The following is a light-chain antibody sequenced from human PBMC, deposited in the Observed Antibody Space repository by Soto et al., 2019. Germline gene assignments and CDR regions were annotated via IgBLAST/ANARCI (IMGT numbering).Light chain of an antibody. Sequence: QSALTQTRSVSGSPGQSVTISCTGSSSDVGNYNYVSWYQQLPGAAPKLVIFGNRNRPSGVPERFSGSKSGTSASLAITGLQAEDEADYYCQAYDYSLTASVFGGGTKLTVL. J-gene: IGLJ3*02. CDR1: SSDVGNYNY. CDR3: QAYDYSLTASV. V-gene: IGLV2-11*01. CDR2: GNR.